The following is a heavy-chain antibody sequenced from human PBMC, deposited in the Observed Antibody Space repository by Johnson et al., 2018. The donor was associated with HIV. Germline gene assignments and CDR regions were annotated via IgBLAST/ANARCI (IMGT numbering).Heavy chain of an antibody. V-gene: IGHV3-23*01. CDR2: LSGSGGST. CDR3: ASLSDDAFDF. J-gene: IGHJ3*01. Sequence: RQAPGKGLEWVSVLSGSGGSTYYADSVKGRFTVSRDNSKNTLYLQMNSLKAEDTAVYYCASLSDDAFDFWGQGTMVIVSS.